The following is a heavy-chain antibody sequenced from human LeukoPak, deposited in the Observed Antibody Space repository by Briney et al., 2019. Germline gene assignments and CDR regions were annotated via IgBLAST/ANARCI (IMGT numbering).Heavy chain of an antibody. Sequence: PSETLSLTCTVSGDSTRSSSYYWGWIRQPPGKGLEWIGSLYYSGSTYYNPPLKSRVTISVDTSKNQCSLKLSSVTAADTAVYYCARGVRDYGMDVWGQGTTVTVSS. V-gene: IGHV4-39*01. CDR3: ARGVRDYGMDV. CDR1: GDSTRSSSYY. CDR2: LYYSGST. J-gene: IGHJ6*02.